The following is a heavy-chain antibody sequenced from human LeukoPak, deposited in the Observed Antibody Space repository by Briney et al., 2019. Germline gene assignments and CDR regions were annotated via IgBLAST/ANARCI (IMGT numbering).Heavy chain of an antibody. D-gene: IGHD2-15*01. CDR2: ISAYNGNT. CDR1: GYTFTSYG. V-gene: IGHV1-18*01. Sequence: GASVKVSCKASGYTFTSYGISWVRQAPGQGLEWMGWISAYNGNTNYAQKLQGRVTMTTDTSTSTAYMELRSLRSDDTAVYYCARGGCSGGSCSDTPDAFDIWGQGTMVTVSS. J-gene: IGHJ3*02. CDR3: ARGGCSGGSCSDTPDAFDI.